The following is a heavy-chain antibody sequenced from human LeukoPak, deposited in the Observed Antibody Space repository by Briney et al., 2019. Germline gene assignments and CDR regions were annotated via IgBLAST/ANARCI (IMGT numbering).Heavy chain of an antibody. CDR3: ARASEYYYDSSGYFHYFDY. J-gene: IGHJ4*02. CDR2: ISAYNGNT. V-gene: IGHV1-18*01. CDR1: GYTFTSYG. Sequence: ASVNVSCKASGYTFTSYGISWVRQAPGQGLEWMGWISAYNGNTNYAQKLQGRVTMTTDTSTSTAYMELRSLRSDDTAVYYCARASEYYYDSSGYFHYFDYWGQGTLVTVSS. D-gene: IGHD3-22*01.